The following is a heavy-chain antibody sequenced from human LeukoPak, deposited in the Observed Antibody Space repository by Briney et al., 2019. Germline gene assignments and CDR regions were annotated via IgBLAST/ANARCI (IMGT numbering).Heavy chain of an antibody. J-gene: IGHJ6*02. Sequence: PSETLSLTCTVSGGSISSYYWNWIRQPPGKGLEWIGHIYYSGSTNYNPSLKSRVTISVDTSKNQFSLKLSSVTAADTAVYYCARGNYKFGMDVWGQRTTVTVSS. CDR1: GGSISSYY. V-gene: IGHV4-59*01. CDR2: IYYSGST. CDR3: ARGNYKFGMDV.